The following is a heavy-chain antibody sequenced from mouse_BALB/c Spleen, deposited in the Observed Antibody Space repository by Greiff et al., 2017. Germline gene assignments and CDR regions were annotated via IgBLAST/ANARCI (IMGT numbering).Heavy chain of an antibody. CDR2: IDPANGNT. Sequence: VQLQQSGAELVKPGASVKLSCTASGFNIKDTYMHWVKQRPEQGLEWIGRIDPANGNTKYDPKFQGKATITADTSSNTAYLQLSSLTSEDTAVYYCARVHPGYDGAWFAYWGQGTLVTVSA. D-gene: IGHD2-14*01. V-gene: IGHV14-3*02. J-gene: IGHJ3*01. CDR3: ARVHPGYDGAWFAY. CDR1: GFNIKDTY.